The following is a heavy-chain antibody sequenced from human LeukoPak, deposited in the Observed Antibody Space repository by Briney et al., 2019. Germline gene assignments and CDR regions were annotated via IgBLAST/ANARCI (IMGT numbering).Heavy chain of an antibody. J-gene: IGHJ4*02. D-gene: IGHD4-17*01. Sequence: PSETLSLTCTVSGGSISSYYWSWIPQPPGKRLEWIGYIYYSGSTNYNPSLKSRVTISVDTSKNQFSLKLSSVTAADTAVYYCAGSTTVTTVDYWGQGTLVTVSS. CDR2: IYYSGST. CDR3: AGSTTVTTVDY. CDR1: GGSISSYY. V-gene: IGHV4-59*01.